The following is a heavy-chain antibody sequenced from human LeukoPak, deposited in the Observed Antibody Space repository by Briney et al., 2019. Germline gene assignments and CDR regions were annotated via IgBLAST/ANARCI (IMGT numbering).Heavy chain of an antibody. Sequence: SETLSLTCTVSGGSISSSSYYWGWIRQPPGKGLEWIGSIYYSGSTYHNPSLKSRVTISVDTSKNQFSLKLSSVTAADTAVYYCASGSSGWLEPYYFDYWGQGTLVTVSS. CDR1: GGSISSSSYY. V-gene: IGHV4-39*01. J-gene: IGHJ4*02. CDR3: ASGSSGWLEPYYFDY. D-gene: IGHD6-19*01. CDR2: IYYSGST.